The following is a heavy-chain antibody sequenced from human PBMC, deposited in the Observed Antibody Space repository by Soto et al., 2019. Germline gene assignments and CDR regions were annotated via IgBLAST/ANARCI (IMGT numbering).Heavy chain of an antibody. CDR2: IYYSGNT. CDR1: GGSLGSSSYY. V-gene: IGHV4-39*01. Sequence: SETLSLTCTVSGGSLGSSSYYWGWIRQSPGRGLEWIGNIYYSGNTFYNPSLKSRVTISVDTSKNQFYLHLSSVTAADTAIFYCASIAAPGTTHFDFWGQGTLVTVSS. D-gene: IGHD1-7*01. J-gene: IGHJ4*02. CDR3: ASIAAPGTTHFDF.